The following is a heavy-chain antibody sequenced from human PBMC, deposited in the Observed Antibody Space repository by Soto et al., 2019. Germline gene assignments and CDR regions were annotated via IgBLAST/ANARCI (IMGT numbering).Heavy chain of an antibody. J-gene: IGHJ2*01. CDR3: ARVDSYYHGTSTYSRGYFDL. V-gene: IGHV5-51*01. CDR2: INPGDSET. CDR1: GYSFKYYW. D-gene: IGHD3-22*01. Sequence: GESLKISCKGSGYSFKYYWIGWVRQMSGRGLEWMGIINPGDSETRYSPAFEGQVTISADKSTDTAFLQWRSLKASDTAIYYCARVDSYYHGTSTYSRGYFDLWGRGALVTVSS.